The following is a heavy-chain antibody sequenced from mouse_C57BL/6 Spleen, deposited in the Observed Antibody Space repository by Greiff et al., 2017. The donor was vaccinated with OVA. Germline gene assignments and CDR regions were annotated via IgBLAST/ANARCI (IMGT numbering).Heavy chain of an antibody. D-gene: IGHD1-1*01. Sequence: DAGGGLVQPKGSLKLSCAASGFTFNTYAMHWVRQAPGKGLEWVARIRSKSSNYATYYADSVKDRFTISRDDSQSMLYLQMNNLKTEDTAMYYCVREGNYYGSSHYFDYWGQGTTLTVSS. V-gene: IGHV10-3*01. CDR1: GFTFNTYA. CDR2: IRSKSSNYAT. J-gene: IGHJ2*01. CDR3: VREGNYYGSSHYFDY.